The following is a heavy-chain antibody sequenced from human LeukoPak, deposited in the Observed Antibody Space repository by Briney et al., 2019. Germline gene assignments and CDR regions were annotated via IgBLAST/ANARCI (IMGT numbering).Heavy chain of an antibody. V-gene: IGHV1-2*04. CDR2: INPNSGGT. CDR1: GYTFTGYY. D-gene: IGHD6-13*01. CDR3: AAEGGRSSSWYMGYYYYYYMDV. J-gene: IGHJ6*03. Sequence: ASVKVSCKASGYTFTGYYMHWVRQAPGQGLEWMGWINPNSGGTNYAQKFQGWVTMTRDTSISTAYMELSRLRSDDTAVYYCAAEGGRSSSWYMGYYYYYYMDVWGKGTTVTVSS.